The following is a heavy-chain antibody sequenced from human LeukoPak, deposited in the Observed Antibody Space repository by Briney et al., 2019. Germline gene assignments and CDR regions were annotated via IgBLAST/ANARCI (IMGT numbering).Heavy chain of an antibody. CDR1: GYTFTNNY. Sequence: ASVKVSCTASGYTFTNNYMHWVRQAPGQGLEWMGIINPSGGSTNYAQKFQGRVTMTRDTSTSTVYMELSSLRSEDTAVYYCARAVGIVVVVVATLDYWGQGTLVTVSS. D-gene: IGHD2-15*01. CDR3: ARAVGIVVVVVATLDY. J-gene: IGHJ4*02. CDR2: INPSGGST. V-gene: IGHV1-46*01.